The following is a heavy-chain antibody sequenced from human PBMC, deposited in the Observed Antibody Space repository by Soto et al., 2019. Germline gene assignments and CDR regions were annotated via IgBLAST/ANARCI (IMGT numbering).Heavy chain of an antibody. D-gene: IGHD1-1*01. Sequence: EVQLVESGGGLVQPGGSLGLSCAASGFIFSDHYMDWVRQAPGKGLEWVARIRNKANSYATHYAASVKGRFTISSDDSKNSRFLQMPSLKAEDTAVYSCARVRLGMATTRPPDYWGQGTLVTVSP. V-gene: IGHV3-72*01. J-gene: IGHJ4*02. CDR1: GFIFSDHY. CDR2: IRNKANSYAT. CDR3: ARVRLGMATTRPPDY.